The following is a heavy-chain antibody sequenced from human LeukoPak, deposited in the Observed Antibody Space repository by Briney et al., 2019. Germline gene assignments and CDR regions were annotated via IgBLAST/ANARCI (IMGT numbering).Heavy chain of an antibody. J-gene: IGHJ3*02. CDR1: GVSLYNNY. CDR2: TSSGGTT. CDR3: ARLNVGAFDS. V-gene: IGHV3-53*01. Sequence: GGSLRLSCVVSGVSLYNNYIGWVRQAPRKGLEWVSLTSSGGTTWYEDSVKGRLIISRDTSKNTLFLQMNRLRVDDTAVYFCARLNVGAFDSWGQGTMVTVSS.